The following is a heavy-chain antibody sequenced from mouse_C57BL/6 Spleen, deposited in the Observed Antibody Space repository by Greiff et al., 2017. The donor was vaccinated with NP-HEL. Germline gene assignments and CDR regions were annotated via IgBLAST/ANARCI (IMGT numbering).Heavy chain of an antibody. CDR1: GFTFSGYA. J-gene: IGHJ3*01. V-gene: IGHV5-4*01. Sequence: EVQRVESGGGLVKPGGSLKLSCAASGFTFSGYAMSWVRQTPEKRLEWVATISDGGSYTYYPDNVKGRFTISRDNAKNNLYLQMSHLRSEDTAMYSYARDRGRGFAYWGPGTLVTVSA. CDR2: ISDGGSYT. CDR3: ARDRGRGFAY.